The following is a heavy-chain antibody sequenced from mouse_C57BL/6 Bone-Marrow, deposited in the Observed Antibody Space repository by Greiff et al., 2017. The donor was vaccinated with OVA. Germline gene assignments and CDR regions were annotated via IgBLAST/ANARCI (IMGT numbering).Heavy chain of an antibody. V-gene: IGHV1-22*01. J-gene: IGHJ3*01. CDR2: INPNNGGT. CDR1: GYTFTDYN. D-gene: IGHD3-1*01. CDR3: ARRRHSSGSWFAY. Sequence: EVQLQQSGPELVKPGASVKMSCKASGYTFTDYNMHWVKQSHGKSLEWIGYINPNNGGTSYNQKFKGKATLTVNKSSSTAYMELRSLTSEDSAVYYCARRRHSSGSWFAYWGQGTLVTVSA.